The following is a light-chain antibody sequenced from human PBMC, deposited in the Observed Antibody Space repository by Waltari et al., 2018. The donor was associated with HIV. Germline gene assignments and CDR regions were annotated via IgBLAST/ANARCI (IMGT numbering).Light chain of an antibody. CDR3: CSFGGPSTLRV. Sequence: QSALTQPASVSGSPGQSITISCSGIISDISGNKYVSWYQQHPGRVPKLLIFDVNKRPSGVSDRFSGSKSGDTASLTISGLQADDEADYFCCSFGGPSTLRVFGGGTKLTVL. V-gene: IGLV2-23*02. CDR2: DVN. J-gene: IGLJ3*02. CDR1: ISDISGNKY.